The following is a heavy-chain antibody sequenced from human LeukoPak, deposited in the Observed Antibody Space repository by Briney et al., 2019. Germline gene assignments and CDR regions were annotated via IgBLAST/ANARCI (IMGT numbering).Heavy chain of an antibody. J-gene: IGHJ6*03. V-gene: IGHV4-34*01. Sequence: PSETLSLTCAVYGGSFSGYYWSWIRQPPGKGLEWIGEINHSGSTNYNPSLKRRVTISVDTSKNQFSLKLSSVTAADTAVYYCSTMIPSRGWYYYYMDVWGKGTTVTVSS. CDR2: INHSGST. D-gene: IGHD6-19*01. CDR1: GGSFSGYY. CDR3: STMIPSRGWYYYYMDV.